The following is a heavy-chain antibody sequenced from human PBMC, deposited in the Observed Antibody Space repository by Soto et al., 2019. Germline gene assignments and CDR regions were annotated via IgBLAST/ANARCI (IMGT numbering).Heavy chain of an antibody. J-gene: IGHJ4*02. CDR3: ARDFYDSSGYHYVAY. Sequence: PGGPLRLSWAASGFTFSSYSMNWAGQAPGKGLEWVSSISSSSSYIYYTDSVKGRFTISRDNAKNSLYLQMNSMRAEDTAVYYCARDFYDSSGYHYVAYWGQGTLVTVSS. CDR2: ISSSSSYI. V-gene: IGHV3-21*01. D-gene: IGHD3-22*01. CDR1: GFTFSSYS.